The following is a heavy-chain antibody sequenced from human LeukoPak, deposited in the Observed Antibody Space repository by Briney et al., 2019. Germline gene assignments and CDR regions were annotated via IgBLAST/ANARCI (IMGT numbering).Heavy chain of an antibody. CDR2: ISSSGSTI. CDR1: GFTFSDYY. V-gene: IGHV3-11*01. CDR3: ARRRDYFDY. J-gene: IGHJ4*02. Sequence: GESLRLSCAASGFTFSDYYMSWIRLAPGKGLEWISYISSSGSTIYYADSVKGRFTMSRDNAKSSLYLQVNSLRAEDTAIYYCARRRDYFDYWGQGTLVTVSS.